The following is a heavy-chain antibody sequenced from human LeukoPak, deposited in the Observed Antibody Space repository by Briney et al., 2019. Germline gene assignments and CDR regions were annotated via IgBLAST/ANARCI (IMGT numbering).Heavy chain of an antibody. D-gene: IGHD3-10*01. J-gene: IGHJ1*01. CDR3: ARDEGVARGYFQH. V-gene: IGHV3-66*01. CDR1: GFTVSSNY. Sequence: PGGSLRLSCAASGFTVSSNYMSWVRQAPGKGLEWASVIYSGGSTYYADSVKGRFTISRDNSKNTLYLQMNSLRAEDTAVYYCARDEGVARGYFQHWGQGTLVTVSS. CDR2: IYSGGST.